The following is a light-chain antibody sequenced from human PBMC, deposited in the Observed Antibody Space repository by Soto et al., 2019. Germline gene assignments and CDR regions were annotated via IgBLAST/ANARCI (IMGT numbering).Light chain of an antibody. V-gene: IGLV2-14*01. Sequence: QSALTQPAAVSGAPGQTITISCTGTSSDVGTYNYVSLYQQHPGKASKVMIYEVTYRPSGVSNRFSGSKSGNTASLTISGLQAEDDAEYYCSSYTGSSTLYVFGTWTKVTVL. CDR2: EVT. CDR1: SSDVGTYNY. CDR3: SSYTGSSTLYV. J-gene: IGLJ1*01.